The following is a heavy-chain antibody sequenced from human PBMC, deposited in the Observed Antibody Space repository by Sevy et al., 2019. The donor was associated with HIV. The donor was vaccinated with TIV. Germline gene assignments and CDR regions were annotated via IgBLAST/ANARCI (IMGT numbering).Heavy chain of an antibody. J-gene: IGHJ4*02. V-gene: IGHV3-53*01. CDR2: LYSGGST. CDR3: ARAGTGSYRAYSDY. CDR1: EFTVSSSY. D-gene: IGHD1-26*01. Sequence: GGSLRLSCTASEFTVSSSYMSWVRQAPGKGLEWVSILYSGGSTYYAASVKGRFAVSRDNSKNTLYLQMNSLRAEDTAVYYCARAGTGSYRAYSDYWGQGTLVTVSS.